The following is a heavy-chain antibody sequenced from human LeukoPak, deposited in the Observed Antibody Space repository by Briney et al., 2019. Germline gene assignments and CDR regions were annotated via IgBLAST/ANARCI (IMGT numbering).Heavy chain of an antibody. CDR1: GFTFSSYA. J-gene: IGHJ6*02. Sequence: GGSLRLSCAASGFTFSSYAMSWVRQAPGKGPEWVSAISGSGGSTYYADSVKGRFTISRDNSKNTLYLQMNSLRAEDTAVYYCAKDLGYQLLYSFYYYGMDVWGQGTTVTVSS. V-gene: IGHV3-23*01. CDR3: AKDLGYQLLYSFYYYGMDV. D-gene: IGHD2-2*02. CDR2: ISGSGGST.